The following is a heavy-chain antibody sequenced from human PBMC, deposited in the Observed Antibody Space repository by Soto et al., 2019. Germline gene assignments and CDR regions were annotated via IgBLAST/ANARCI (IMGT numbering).Heavy chain of an antibody. CDR3: ARDWDYYDSSGYYDY. CDR2: IWYDGSNK. J-gene: IGHJ4*02. D-gene: IGHD3-22*01. V-gene: IGHV3-33*01. CDR1: GFTFSSYG. Sequence: GGSLRLSCAASGFTFSSYGMHWVRQAPGKGLEWVAVIWYDGSNKYYADSVKGRFTISRDNSKNTLYLQMNSLRAEDTAVYYCARDWDYYDSSGYYDYWGQGTLVTVSS.